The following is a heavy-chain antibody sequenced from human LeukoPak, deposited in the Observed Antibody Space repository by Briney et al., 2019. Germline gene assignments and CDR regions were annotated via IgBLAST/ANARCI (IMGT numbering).Heavy chain of an antibody. V-gene: IGHV3-23*01. CDR2: LSGSGDDT. D-gene: IGHD5-24*01. CDR1: GFTFSSYA. Sequence: GGSLRLSCAASGFTFSSYAMSWVRQAPGKGLEWVSSLSGSGDDTYYADSVKGRFTISRDNSKNTLYLQMNSLRAEDTAVYYCTVQRGGDGYNTFDYWGQGTLVTVSS. J-gene: IGHJ4*02. CDR3: TVQRGGDGYNTFDY.